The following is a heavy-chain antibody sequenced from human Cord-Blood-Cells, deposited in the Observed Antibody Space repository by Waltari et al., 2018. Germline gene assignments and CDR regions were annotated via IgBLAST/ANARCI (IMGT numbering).Heavy chain of an antibody. CDR2: INHSGST. D-gene: IGHD6-6*01. V-gene: IGHV4-34*01. Sequence: QVQLQQWGAGLLTPSATLSPTCAVYGGSFRGYYWSWIRQPPGKGLEGIGEINHSGSTNYNPSLKSRVTISVDTSKNQFSLKLSSVTAADTAVYYCARGGSSSSLAFDIWGQGTMVTVSS. J-gene: IGHJ3*02. CDR3: ARGGSSSSLAFDI. CDR1: GGSFRGYY.